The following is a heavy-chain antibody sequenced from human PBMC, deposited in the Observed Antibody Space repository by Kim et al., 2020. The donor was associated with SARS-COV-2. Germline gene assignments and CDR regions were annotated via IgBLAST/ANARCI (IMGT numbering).Heavy chain of an antibody. CDR2: GGT. J-gene: IGHJ4*02. D-gene: IGHD3-16*02. CDR3: ARSSLLDFDY. Sequence: GGTNDAQKVQGMVTMTRDTSISTVYLELTSLRSDDTAVYYCARSSLLDFDYWGQGTLVTVSS. V-gene: IGHV1-2*02.